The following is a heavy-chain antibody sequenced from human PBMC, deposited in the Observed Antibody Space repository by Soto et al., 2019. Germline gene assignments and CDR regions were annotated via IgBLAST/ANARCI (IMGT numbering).Heavy chain of an antibody. Sequence: LRLSCAASGFTFSSYIMHWVRQAPGKGLEWVSSIGTRSDIYYADSVKGRFTISRDNAKNSLSLQMNSMTAEDTAVYYCAREETAWPLAYGLDVWGQGTTVTVS. D-gene: IGHD2-21*02. V-gene: IGHV3-21*01. J-gene: IGHJ6*02. CDR3: AREETAWPLAYGLDV. CDR2: IGTRSDI. CDR1: GFTFSSYI.